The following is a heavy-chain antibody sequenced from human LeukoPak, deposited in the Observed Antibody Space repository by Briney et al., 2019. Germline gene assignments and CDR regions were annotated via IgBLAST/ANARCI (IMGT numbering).Heavy chain of an antibody. CDR2: INPNSGGT. V-gene: IGHV1-2*02. CDR1: GYTFTVYY. CDR3: AREDGSYPYYYYGMDV. Sequence: ASVTVSFTGSGYTFTVYYMHWVRQAPGQGQEWMGWINPNSGGTNYSQKFQGRVTMTRDTSISTAYMELSRLRSDDTAVYYCAREDGSYPYYYYGMDVWGQGTTVTVSS. J-gene: IGHJ6*02. D-gene: IGHD1-26*01.